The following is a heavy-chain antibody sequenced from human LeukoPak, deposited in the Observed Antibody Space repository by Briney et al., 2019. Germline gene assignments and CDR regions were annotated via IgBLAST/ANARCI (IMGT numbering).Heavy chain of an antibody. V-gene: IGHV4-39*01. CDR3: ARINLIYVY. J-gene: IGHJ4*02. D-gene: IGHD5/OR15-5a*01. CDR1: GGSISSSSYY. CDR2: IYYSGST. Sequence: PSETLSLTCTVSGGSISSSSYYWGWIRQPRGKGLEWIGSIYYSGSTYYNPSLKSRVTISVYTSKTQFSLKLSSVTAADTAVYSCARINLIYVYGGQGTLVTVSS.